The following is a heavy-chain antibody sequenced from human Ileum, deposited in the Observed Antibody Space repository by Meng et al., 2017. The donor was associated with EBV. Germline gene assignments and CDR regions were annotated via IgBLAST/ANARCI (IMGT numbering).Heavy chain of an antibody. J-gene: IGHJ4*02. CDR1: GDSISSVFC. D-gene: IGHD1-7*01. V-gene: IGHV4-4*02. CDR3: GRDEGRELINH. Sequence: QVQLQGSGPGLVKPSGTLSLICTVSGDSISSVFCCSWVRQPPGKGLEWFGEVCHRGDTNYNPSLKSGVDISVDKSKNQVYLSLFSETAADTAVYYCGRDEGRELINHWGQGTLVTVSS. CDR2: VCHRGDT.